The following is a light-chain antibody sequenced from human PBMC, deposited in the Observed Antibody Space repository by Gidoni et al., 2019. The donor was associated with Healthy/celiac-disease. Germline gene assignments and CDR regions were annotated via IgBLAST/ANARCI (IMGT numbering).Light chain of an antibody. V-gene: IGKV3-11*01. J-gene: IGKJ4*02. CDR2: DAS. Sequence: EIVLTQSPATLSLSPGERTTLSCRASQSVSSYLAWYQQKPGQAPRLLIYDASNRATGIPARFRSSGSGTDFTLSNSSLETGEFAVYYCQQRSYWRCTFGGGTKVEIK. CDR3: QQRSYWRCT. CDR1: QSVSSY.